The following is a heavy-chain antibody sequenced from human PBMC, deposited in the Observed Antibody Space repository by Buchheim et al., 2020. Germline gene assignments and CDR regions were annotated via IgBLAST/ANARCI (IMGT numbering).Heavy chain of an antibody. CDR3: ARDRAMIVVVKTWFDP. CDR2: ISSSSSTI. V-gene: IGHV3-48*01. D-gene: IGHD3-22*01. J-gene: IGHJ5*02. Sequence: EVQLVESGGGLVQPGGSLRLSCAASGFTFSSYSMNWVRQAPGKGLEWVSYISSSSSTIYYVDSVKGRFTISRDNAKNSLYLQMNSLRAEDTAVYYCARDRAMIVVVKTWFDPWGQGTL. CDR1: GFTFSSYS.